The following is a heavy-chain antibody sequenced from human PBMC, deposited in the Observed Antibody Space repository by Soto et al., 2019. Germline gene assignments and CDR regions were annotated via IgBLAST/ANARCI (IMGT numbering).Heavy chain of an antibody. CDR1: GGSFSGYH. CDR3: TRGYGEQWPAIDY. V-gene: IGHV4-34*01. CDR2: VNHNGGT. D-gene: IGHD6-19*01. Sequence: QVQLQQWGAGLLKPSETLSLTCAVYGGSFSGYHYTWIRQPPGKGLEWIGEVNHNGGTNYTQSLASRVTISVDASNKQFSPRLSSATAAYTAVYYRTRGYGEQWPAIDYWGQGTLVTVSS. J-gene: IGHJ4*02.